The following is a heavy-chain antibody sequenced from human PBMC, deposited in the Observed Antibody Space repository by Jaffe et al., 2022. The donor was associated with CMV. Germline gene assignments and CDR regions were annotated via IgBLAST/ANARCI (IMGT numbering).Heavy chain of an antibody. CDR2: INHSGST. CDR1: GGSFSGYY. J-gene: IGHJ5*02. D-gene: IGHD6-13*01. CDR3: ARGLRGIAAADWFDP. Sequence: QVQLQQWGAGLLKPSETLSLTCAVYGGSFSGYYWSWIRQPPGKGLEWIGEINHSGSTNYNPSLKSRVTISVDTSKNQFSLKLSSVTAADTAVYYCARGLRGIAAADWFDPWGQGTLVTVSS. V-gene: IGHV4-34*01.